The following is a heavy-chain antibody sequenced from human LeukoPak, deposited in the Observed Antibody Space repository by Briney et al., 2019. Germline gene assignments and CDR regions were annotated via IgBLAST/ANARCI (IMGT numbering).Heavy chain of an antibody. D-gene: IGHD3-3*01. V-gene: IGHV1-18*01. CDR1: GGTFSSYA. CDR3: ARESGFYDFWSGYYGY. CDR2: ISAYNGNT. Sequence: ASVKVSCKASGGTFSSYAISWVRQAPGQGLEWMGWISAYNGNTNYAQKLQGRVTMTTDTSTSTAYMELRSLRSDDTAVYYCARESGFYDFWSGYYGYWGQGTLVTVSS. J-gene: IGHJ4*02.